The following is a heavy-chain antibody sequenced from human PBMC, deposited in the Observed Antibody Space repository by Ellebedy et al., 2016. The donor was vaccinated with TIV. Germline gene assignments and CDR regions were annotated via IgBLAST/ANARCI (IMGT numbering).Heavy chain of an antibody. CDR1: GFTFSSYS. CDR2: ISGSGGST. J-gene: IGHJ4*02. CDR3: ARVYDSSGYWGWDY. Sequence: GESLKISXAASGFTFSSYSMNWVRQAPGKGLEWVSAISGSGGSTYYADSVKGRFTISRDNSKNTLYLQMNSLRAEDTAVYYCARVYDSSGYWGWDYWGQGTLVTVSS. V-gene: IGHV3-23*01. D-gene: IGHD3-22*01.